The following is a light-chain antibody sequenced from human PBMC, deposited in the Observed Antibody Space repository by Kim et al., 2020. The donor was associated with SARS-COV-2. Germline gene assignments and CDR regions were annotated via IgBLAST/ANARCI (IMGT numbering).Light chain of an antibody. V-gene: IGLV3-25*03. CDR1: ALPKQY. J-gene: IGLJ1*01. Sequence: PGQTARITCSGDALPKQYAYWYQQKPGQAPVLVIYKDSERPSGIPERFSGSSSGTTVTLTISGVQAEDEADYYCQSADSSGTSYVFGTGTKVTVL. CDR2: KDS. CDR3: QSADSSGTSYV.